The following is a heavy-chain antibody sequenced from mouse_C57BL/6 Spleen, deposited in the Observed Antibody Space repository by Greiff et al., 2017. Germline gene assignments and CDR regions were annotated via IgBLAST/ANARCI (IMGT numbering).Heavy chain of an antibody. CDR1: GYSITSGYY. Sequence: DVKLVESGPGLVKPSQSLSLTCSVTGYSITSGYYWNWIRQFPGNKLEWMGYISYDGSNNYNPSLKNRISITRDTSKNQFFLKLNSVTTEDTATYYCARRGNYGSSLYYAMDYWGQGTSVTVSS. D-gene: IGHD1-1*01. V-gene: IGHV3-6*01. CDR3: ARRGNYGSSLYYAMDY. CDR2: ISYDGSN. J-gene: IGHJ4*01.